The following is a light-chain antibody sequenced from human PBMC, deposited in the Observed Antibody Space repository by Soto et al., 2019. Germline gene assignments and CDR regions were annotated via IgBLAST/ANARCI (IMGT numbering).Light chain of an antibody. CDR1: SSDVGGYNY. Sequence: QSALTQPAPVSGSPGQSITISCTGTSSDVGGYNYVSWYQQHPGKAPKLMIYEVTHRPSGVSNRFSGSKSGNTASLTISGLQAEDEADYYCSSYTTTNTYVFGTGTKVTVL. CDR3: SSYTTTNTYV. CDR2: EVT. J-gene: IGLJ1*01. V-gene: IGLV2-14*01.